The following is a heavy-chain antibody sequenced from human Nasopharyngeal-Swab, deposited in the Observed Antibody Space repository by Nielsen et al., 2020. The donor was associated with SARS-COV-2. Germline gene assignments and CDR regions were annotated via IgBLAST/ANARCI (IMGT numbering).Heavy chain of an antibody. V-gene: IGHV1-8*01. CDR3: ARDYLWSSGYVFDY. J-gene: IGHJ4*02. D-gene: IGHD3-22*01. Sequence: ASVKVSCKASGYTFTSYDINWVRQATGQGLEWMGWMNPNSGNTGYAQKFQGRVTMTRNTSISTAYMELSSLRSEDTAVYYCARDYLWSSGYVFDYWGQGTLVTVSS. CDR1: GYTFTSYD. CDR2: MNPNSGNT.